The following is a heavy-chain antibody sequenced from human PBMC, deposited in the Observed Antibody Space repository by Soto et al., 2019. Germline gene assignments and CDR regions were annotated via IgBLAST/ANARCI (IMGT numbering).Heavy chain of an antibody. V-gene: IGHV2-5*02. CDR2: IYWDDDK. CDR3: AHRRRYYDSSGYYYLDY. J-gene: IGHJ4*02. D-gene: IGHD3-22*01. CDR1: GFSLSTSGVG. Sequence: QITLKESGPTLVKPTQTLTLTCTFSGFSLSTSGVGVGWIRQPPGKALEWLALIYWDDDKRYSPSLKRRLTITKDTSKNQVALTMSNMDPVDTATYYCAHRRRYYDSSGYYYLDYWGQGNLVTVSS.